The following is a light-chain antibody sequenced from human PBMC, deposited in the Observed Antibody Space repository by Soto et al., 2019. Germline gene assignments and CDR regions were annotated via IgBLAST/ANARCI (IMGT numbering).Light chain of an antibody. CDR1: QSVSSNF. J-gene: IGKJ1*01. V-gene: IGKV3-20*01. CDR2: GPS. CDR3: QQYDTSPPT. Sequence: EIVLTQSPGTLSLSPGERATLSCKASQSVSSNFLAWYQRKPGQAPRLLNDGPSYSATDIPDRFSGSGSGTDFTLTITRLEPEDYAAYYCQQYDTSPPTFGPGTKVVI.